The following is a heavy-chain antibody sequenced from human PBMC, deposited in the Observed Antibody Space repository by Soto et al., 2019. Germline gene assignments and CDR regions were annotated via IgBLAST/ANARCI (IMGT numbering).Heavy chain of an antibody. V-gene: IGHV5-51*01. CDR2: IYPGDSDT. Sequence: GESLKISCKGSGYTFTDYWIGWVRQLPGKGLEWMGIIYPGDSDTRYSPSFQGHVTITVDKSTSTAYLQWSSLKASDTAMYYCARHSAGYPGAFDIWGQGTMVTVSS. CDR1: GYTFTDYW. D-gene: IGHD5-18*01. CDR3: ARHSAGYPGAFDI. J-gene: IGHJ3*02.